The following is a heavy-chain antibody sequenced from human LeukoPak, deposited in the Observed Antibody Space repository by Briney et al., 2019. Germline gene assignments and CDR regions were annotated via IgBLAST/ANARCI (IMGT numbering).Heavy chain of an antibody. CDR2: IYHSGST. J-gene: IGHJ4*02. Sequence: SETLSLTCAVSGGSISRSNWWSWVRQPPGKGLEWIGEIYHSGSTNYNPSLKSRVTISVDKSKNQFSLKLSSVTAADTAVYYCARSSTVVTTYFDYWGQGTLVTVSS. CDR1: GGSISRSNW. V-gene: IGHV4-4*02. D-gene: IGHD4-23*01. CDR3: ARSSTVVTTYFDY.